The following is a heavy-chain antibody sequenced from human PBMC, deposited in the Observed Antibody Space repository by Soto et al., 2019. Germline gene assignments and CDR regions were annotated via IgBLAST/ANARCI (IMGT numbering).Heavy chain of an antibody. D-gene: IGHD5-12*01. CDR3: ARGGDVNYYHGMDV. Sequence: QVQLVQSGGEVKKPGASVKLSCTASGYTFTSYGISWVRQAPGQGLEWMGWISAYNGKTNYAQNVQGRVTMTTDTSTRTAYMDLRSLRSDDTDVYYCARGGDVNYYHGMDVWGQGTTVTVSS. J-gene: IGHJ6*02. V-gene: IGHV1-18*01. CDR1: GYTFTSYG. CDR2: ISAYNGKT.